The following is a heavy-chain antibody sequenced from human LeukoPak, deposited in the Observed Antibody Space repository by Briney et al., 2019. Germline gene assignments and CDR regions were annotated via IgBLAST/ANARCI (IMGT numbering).Heavy chain of an antibody. V-gene: IGHV3-30*04. CDR3: ERELATLGLGSCYYYGFDY. CDR2: IAYDGSNK. D-gene: IGHD3-22*01. J-gene: IGHJ4*02. Sequence: GGSLRLSCAASGFTFSSYTMHWVRQAPGKGLEWVAVIAYDGSNKYYADSVKGRFTISRDNSKNTLYLQVNSLRAEDTAVYYSERELATLGLGSCYYYGFDYWGQGTLVTVSS. CDR1: GFTFSSYT.